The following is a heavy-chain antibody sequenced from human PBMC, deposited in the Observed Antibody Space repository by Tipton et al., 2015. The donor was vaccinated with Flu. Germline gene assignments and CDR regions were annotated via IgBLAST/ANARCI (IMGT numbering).Heavy chain of an antibody. Sequence: LSLTCTVSGDSISTRYYWGWIRQPPGKGLEWVSLISPSGTTRYYADSVRGRISISRDNAKNELYLELNSLRAEDTAVYYCARVDRWSSSGSSFDFWGQGTLVTVSS. CDR3: ARVDRWSSSGSSFDF. D-gene: IGHD2-2*01. CDR1: GDSISTRYY. J-gene: IGHJ4*02. V-gene: IGHV3-11*04. CDR2: ISPSGTTR.